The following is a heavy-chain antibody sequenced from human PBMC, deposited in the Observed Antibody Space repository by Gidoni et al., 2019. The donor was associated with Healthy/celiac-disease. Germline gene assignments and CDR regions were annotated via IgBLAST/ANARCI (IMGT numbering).Heavy chain of an antibody. V-gene: IGHV1-2*06. CDR1: GYTFTGYY. J-gene: IGHJ4*02. CDR2: INPNSGGT. D-gene: IGHD2-15*01. CDR3: ARWGGCSGGSCYRFLDY. Sequence: QVQLVQSGAEVKKPGASVKVSCKAYGYTFTGYYLHSVRQAPGQGLEWMVRINPNSGGTNYAQKFQGRVTMTRDTSISTAYMELSRLRSDDTAVYYCARWGGCSGGSCYRFLDYWGQGTLVTVSS.